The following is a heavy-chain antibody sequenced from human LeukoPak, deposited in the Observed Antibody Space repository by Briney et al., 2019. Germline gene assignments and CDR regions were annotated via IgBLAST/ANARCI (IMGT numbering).Heavy chain of an antibody. J-gene: IGHJ4*02. V-gene: IGHV3-21*01. CDR1: GFTFSSYS. CDR3: ARGITMVRNYFDY. CDR2: ISSRSSYI. Sequence: GGSLRLSCAASGFTFSSYSMNWVRQAPGKGLEGVSSISSRSSYIYYADSVKGRLTISRDNAKNSLYLQMNSLRAEDTAVYYCARGITMVRNYFDYWGQGTLVTVSS. D-gene: IGHD3-10*01.